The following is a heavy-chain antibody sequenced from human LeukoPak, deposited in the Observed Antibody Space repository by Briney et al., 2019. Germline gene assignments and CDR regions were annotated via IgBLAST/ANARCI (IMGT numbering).Heavy chain of an antibody. V-gene: IGHV4-59*01. J-gene: IGHJ4*02. CDR3: ARANYDYVWGRYRYDY. Sequence: SETLSLTCTVSGGSISSYYWSWIRQPPGKGLEWIGYIYYSGSTNYNPSLKSRVTISVDTSKNQFSLKLSSVTAADTAVYYCARANYDYVWGRYRYDYWGQGTLVTVSS. CDR2: IYYSGST. D-gene: IGHD3-16*02. CDR1: GGSISSYY.